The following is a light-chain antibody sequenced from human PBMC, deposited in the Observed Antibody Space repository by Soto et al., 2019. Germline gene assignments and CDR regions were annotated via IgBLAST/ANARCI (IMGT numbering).Light chain of an antibody. CDR1: QSVRSNH. CDR3: QQYSSPRT. J-gene: IGKJ1*01. CDR2: GGS. Sequence: EIVMTQSPASLSVSPGERATLSCRASQSVRSNHLAWSQPRPGQAPRXLIYGGSSSATGIPVRFSGSGSETDFTLTITRLEPEDFAVYYCQQYSSPRTFGQGTKVDIK. V-gene: IGKV3-20*01.